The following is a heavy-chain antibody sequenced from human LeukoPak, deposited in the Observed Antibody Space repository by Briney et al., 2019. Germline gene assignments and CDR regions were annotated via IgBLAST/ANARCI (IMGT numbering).Heavy chain of an antibody. CDR1: GYTFTSYG. CDR2: ISAYNGNT. V-gene: IGHV1-18*01. J-gene: IGHJ6*02. Sequence: ASVKVSCKASGYTFTSYGISWVRQAPGQGLEWMGWISAYNGNTNYAQKFQGRVTMTTDTSTNTAYMDLRSLRPDDTATYYCARDVYYDFWRSRRDYHYGMDVWGQGTTVTVSS. D-gene: IGHD3-3*01. CDR3: ARDVYYDFWRSRRDYHYGMDV.